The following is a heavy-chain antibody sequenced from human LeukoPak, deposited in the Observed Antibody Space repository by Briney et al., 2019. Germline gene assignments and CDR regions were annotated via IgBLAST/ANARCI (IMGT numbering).Heavy chain of an antibody. CDR1: RYSFATNW. J-gene: IGHJ4*02. D-gene: IGHD5-24*01. CDR2: IDPYDSDP. V-gene: IGHV5-51*01. CDR3: ARQTATINYFDY. Sequence: NLGESLKISCKGSRYSFATNWIGWVRQMPGEGLELMGIIDPYDSDPRYSPSFQGQVTISADKSISTAYLQWSSLKASDTAMYYCARQTATINYFDYWGQGTLVTVSS.